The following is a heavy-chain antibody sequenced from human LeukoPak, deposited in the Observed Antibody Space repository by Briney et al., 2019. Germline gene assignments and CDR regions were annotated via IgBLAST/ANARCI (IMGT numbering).Heavy chain of an antibody. V-gene: IGHV3-53*01. CDR3: AREGLTLAFDI. J-gene: IGHJ3*02. CDR1: GFTVSSNY. Sequence: PGGSLRLSCAASGFTVSSNYMSWVRQAPGKGLEWVSVIYSGGSTYYADSVKGRFTISGDNSKNTLYLQMNSLRAEDTAVYYCAREGLTLAFDIWGQGTMVTVSS. CDR2: IYSGGST. D-gene: IGHD3-22*01.